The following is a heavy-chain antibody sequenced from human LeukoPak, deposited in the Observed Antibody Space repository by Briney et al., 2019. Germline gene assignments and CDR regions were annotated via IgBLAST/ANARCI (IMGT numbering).Heavy chain of an antibody. CDR1: GYSITSAYC. CDR3: ARVARCTSCFDVDY. Sequence: SETLSLTCTVSGYSITSAYCWGWIRQPPGKGLEWIGSFFLKGSTYYNPSLKSRVTISVDTSKNQFSLTLSSVTAADTAVYYCARVARCTSCFDVDYWGQGTLVTVSS. J-gene: IGHJ4*02. CDR2: FFLKGST. D-gene: IGHD2-2*01. V-gene: IGHV4-38-2*02.